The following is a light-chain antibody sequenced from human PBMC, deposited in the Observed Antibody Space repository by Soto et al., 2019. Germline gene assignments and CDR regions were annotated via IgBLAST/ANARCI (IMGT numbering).Light chain of an antibody. V-gene: IGLV2-14*01. CDR2: DVS. J-gene: IGLJ1*01. CDR3: GSYTTSSNYV. Sequence: QSVLAQPASVSGSPGQSITISCTGTSSDIDAYNYVSWHQQHPGKAPKLMIYDVSNRPSGISNRFSGSKSGNTASLTISGLQAEDEADYYCGSYTTSSNYVFGTGTKVTV. CDR1: SSDIDAYNY.